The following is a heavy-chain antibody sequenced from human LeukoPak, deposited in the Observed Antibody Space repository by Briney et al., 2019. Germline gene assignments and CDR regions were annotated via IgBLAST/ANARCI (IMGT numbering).Heavy chain of an antibody. CDR3: ARYNSGSYYGESNFDY. J-gene: IGHJ4*02. Sequence: ASVKVSCKASGYTFTSYYMHWVRQAPGQGLEWMGWISAYNGNTNYAQKLQGRVTMTTDTSTSTAYMELRSLRSDDTAVYYCARYNSGSYYGESNFDYWGQGTLVTVSS. D-gene: IGHD1-26*01. CDR2: ISAYNGNT. CDR1: GYTFTSYY. V-gene: IGHV1-18*04.